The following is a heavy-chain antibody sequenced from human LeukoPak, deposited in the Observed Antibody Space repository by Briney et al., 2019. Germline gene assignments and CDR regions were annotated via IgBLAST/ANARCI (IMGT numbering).Heavy chain of an antibody. Sequence: GGSLRLSCAASGFTFSAHWMHWVRQAPGKGLLWVSRINNDGSSTTHADSVKGRFTISRDNAKNTLYLQMNSLRAEDTAVYYCVREVSGDPWHNWFVPWGQGTMVTVSS. CDR3: VREVSGDPWHNWFVP. CDR2: INNDGSST. V-gene: IGHV3-74*01. CDR1: GFTFSAHW. D-gene: IGHD4-17*01. J-gene: IGHJ5*02.